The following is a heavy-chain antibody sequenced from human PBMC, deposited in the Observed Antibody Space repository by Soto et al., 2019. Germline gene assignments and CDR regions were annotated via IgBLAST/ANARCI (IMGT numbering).Heavy chain of an antibody. CDR2: ISSGGGNT. J-gene: IGHJ4*02. V-gene: IGHV3-23*01. CDR1: GFTFRSCA. CDR3: AKDGEYYYGSGESYYFDC. Sequence: GGSLRLSCAASGFTFRSCAMAWVRQAPGKGLKWVSVISSGGGNTYYADSVKGRFTISRDNSKNTLYLQMDSLRAEDTAVYYFAKDGEYYYGSGESYYFDCWGQGTLVTVSS. D-gene: IGHD3-10*01.